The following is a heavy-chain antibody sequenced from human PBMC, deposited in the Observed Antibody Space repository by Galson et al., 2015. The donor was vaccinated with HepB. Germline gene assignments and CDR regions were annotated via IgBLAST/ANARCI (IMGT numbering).Heavy chain of an antibody. D-gene: IGHD1-1*01. CDR3: AKDRLERRRGAFDV. V-gene: IGHV3-23*01. J-gene: IGHJ3*01. CDR1: GFTFRNYA. Sequence: SLRLSCAASGFTFRNYAMNWVRQAPGKGLEWVSTISDGGETTFYADSVKGRFTISRDNSKSTLFLQMNSLRGEDTAVYYCAKDRLERRRGAFDVWGQGSLVTI. CDR2: ISDGGETT.